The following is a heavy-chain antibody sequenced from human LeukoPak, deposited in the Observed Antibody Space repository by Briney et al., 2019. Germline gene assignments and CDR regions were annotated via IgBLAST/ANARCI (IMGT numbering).Heavy chain of an antibody. D-gene: IGHD3-22*01. Sequence: GGSLRPSCAASGFTFSNYAMSWVRQAPGKGLEWVSAISGSGGSTYYADSVKGRFTISRDNSKNTLYLQMDSPRDDDTAVYYCAKSRARREDSSGSIDYWGQGTLVTVSS. CDR1: GFTFSNYA. J-gene: IGHJ4*02. CDR3: AKSRARREDSSGSIDY. V-gene: IGHV3-23*01. CDR2: ISGSGGST.